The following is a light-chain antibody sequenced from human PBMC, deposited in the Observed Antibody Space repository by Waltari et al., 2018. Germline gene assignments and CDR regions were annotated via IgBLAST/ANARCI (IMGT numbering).Light chain of an antibody. V-gene: IGKV3-15*01. Sequence: DIVLTQSPATLSLSPGERAPLHCRASQHINMNLAWYQQKPGQAPRLLFYGASTRESGVPARFSGSGSGTEFTLTISSLQSEDFGLYYCQHYNDWPPWTFGQGTRVE. J-gene: IGKJ1*01. CDR1: QHINMN. CDR3: QHYNDWPPWT. CDR2: GAS.